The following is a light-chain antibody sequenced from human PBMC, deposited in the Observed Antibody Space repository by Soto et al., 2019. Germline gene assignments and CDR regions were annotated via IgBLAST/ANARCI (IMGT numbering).Light chain of an antibody. Sequence: HSVLTQPPSVSGAPGQRVTISCTGSSSNIGAGYDVHWYQQLPGRAHKLLIYGNTNRPSGVPDRYSCSKSGTSSYLAITGRAAEDEDDYCCLSFDSSMSVVFGGGTKLTVL. CDR2: GNT. CDR3: LSFDSSMSVV. CDR1: SSNIGAGYD. V-gene: IGLV1-40*01. J-gene: IGLJ2*01.